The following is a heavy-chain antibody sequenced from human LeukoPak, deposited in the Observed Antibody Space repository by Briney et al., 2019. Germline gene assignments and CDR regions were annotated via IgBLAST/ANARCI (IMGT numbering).Heavy chain of an antibody. V-gene: IGHV3-23*01. CDR2: ISGSGGST. Sequence: GGSLRLSCAASGFTFSSYGMSWVRQAPGKGLEWVSAISGSGGSTYYADSVKGRFTISRDNSKNTLYLQMNSLRAEDTAVYYCANLGGYSGYDDDYWGQGTLVTVSS. CDR3: ANLGGYSGYDDDY. J-gene: IGHJ4*02. D-gene: IGHD5-12*01. CDR1: GFTFSSYG.